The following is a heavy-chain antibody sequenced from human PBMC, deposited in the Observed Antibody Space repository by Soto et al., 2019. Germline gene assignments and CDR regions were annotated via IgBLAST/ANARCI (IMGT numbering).Heavy chain of an antibody. CDR3: ARDSTSLTDYNWFDP. V-gene: IGHV1-46*03. CDR1: GYTFTSYY. J-gene: IGHJ5*02. D-gene: IGHD2-2*01. CDR2: INPSGGST. Sequence: GASVKVSCKASGYTFTSYYMHWVRQAPGQGLESMGIINPSGGSTSYAQKFQGRVTMTRDTSTSTVYMELSSLRSEDTAVYYCARDSTSLTDYNWFDPWGQGTLVTVSS.